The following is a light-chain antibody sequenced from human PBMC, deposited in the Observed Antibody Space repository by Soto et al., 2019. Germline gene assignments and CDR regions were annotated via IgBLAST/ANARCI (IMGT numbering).Light chain of an antibody. J-gene: IGLJ2*01. Sequence: QSALTQPASVSESPGQSITISCTGTSSDVGGYNYVSWYQQHPGKAPKLMIYDVSNRPSGVSNRFSGSKSGNTASLTIFGLQAEDEADYYCSSYTTSSTLVIFGGGTKLTVL. CDR3: SSYTTSSTLVI. CDR2: DVS. CDR1: SSDVGGYNY. V-gene: IGLV2-14*03.